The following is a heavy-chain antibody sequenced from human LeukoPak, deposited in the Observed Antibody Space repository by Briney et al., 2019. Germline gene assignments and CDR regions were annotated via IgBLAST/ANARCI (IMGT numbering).Heavy chain of an antibody. CDR1: GGTFSSYA. Sequence: SVKVSCKASGGTFSSYAISWVRQAPGQGLEWMGGIIPIFGTANYAQKFQGRVTITADESTSTAYMELSSLRSEDTAVYYCARDRGYCSGGSCYSNWFDPWGQGTLVTVSS. J-gene: IGHJ5*02. V-gene: IGHV1-69*13. CDR3: ARDRGYCSGGSCYSNWFDP. D-gene: IGHD2-15*01. CDR2: IIPIFGTA.